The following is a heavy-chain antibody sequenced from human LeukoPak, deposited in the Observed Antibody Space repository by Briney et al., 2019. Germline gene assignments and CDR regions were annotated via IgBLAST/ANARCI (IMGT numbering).Heavy chain of an antibody. J-gene: IGHJ4*02. CDR1: GFTLSDYE. V-gene: IGHV3-48*03. CDR3: AREMKNSRGSFFAH. Sequence: GGSLRLSCAVPGFTLSDYEMNWVRQAPGKGLEWVSFIVVGSTTKYNAGSGRGRSTVSTDNAKSSLYLQMDSLTAEDTALYDCAREMKNSRGSFFAHWGQGTLVTVSS. CDR2: IVVGSTTK. D-gene: IGHD3-22*01.